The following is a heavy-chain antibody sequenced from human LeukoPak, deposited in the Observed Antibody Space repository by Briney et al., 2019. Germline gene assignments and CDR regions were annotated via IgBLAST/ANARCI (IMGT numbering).Heavy chain of an antibody. CDR3: AKSWSGYYNFDY. Sequence: GGSLRLSCAASGFTFSSYAMSWDRQAPGKGLEWVSAISGSGGSTYYADSVKGRFTISRDNSKNTLYLQMNSLRAEDTAVYYCAKSWSGYYNFDYWGQGTLVTVSS. V-gene: IGHV3-23*01. CDR2: ISGSGGST. CDR1: GFTFSSYA. J-gene: IGHJ4*02. D-gene: IGHD3-3*01.